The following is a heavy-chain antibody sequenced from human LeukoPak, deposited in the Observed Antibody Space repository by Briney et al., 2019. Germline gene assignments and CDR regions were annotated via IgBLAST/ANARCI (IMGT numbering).Heavy chain of an antibody. CDR1: GLTFSSHG. D-gene: IGHD2-15*01. CDR3: AREKVVVSPYYYGMDV. J-gene: IGHJ6*02. CDR2: ISGSGDST. Sequence: GGSLRLSCAASGLTFSSHGMSWVRQAPGKGLEWVSSISGSGDSTNYADSVKGRFTISRDNAKNSLYLQMNSLRAKDTAVYYCAREKVVVSPYYYGMDVWGQGTTVTVSS. V-gene: IGHV3-23*01.